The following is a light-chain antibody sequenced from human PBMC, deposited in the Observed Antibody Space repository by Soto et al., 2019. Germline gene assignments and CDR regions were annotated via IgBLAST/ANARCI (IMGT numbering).Light chain of an antibody. V-gene: IGKV3-15*01. Sequence: EIVMTQSPATLSVSPGERATLSCRANQSVASDFAWYQQKPGQAPTLLIYDASIRASGVPARFSGRGSGTECTLTISSLQSEDGAVYYCQQYNYWPQTFGQGTKVEI. J-gene: IGKJ1*01. CDR1: QSVASD. CDR3: QQYNYWPQT. CDR2: DAS.